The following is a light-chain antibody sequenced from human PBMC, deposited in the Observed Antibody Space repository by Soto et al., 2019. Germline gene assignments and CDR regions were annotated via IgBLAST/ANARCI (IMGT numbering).Light chain of an antibody. CDR3: QVWDTSSDHVV. CDR1: NIGSKS. J-gene: IGLJ2*01. V-gene: IGLV3-21*04. CDR2: YDS. Sequence: SYEPTLPPSVSMAPGKTARITCGGNNIGSKSVHWYQQKPGQAPVLVIYYDSDRPSGIPERFSGSNSGNTATLTISRVEAGDEAHYYCQVWDTSSDHVVFGGGTKLTLL.